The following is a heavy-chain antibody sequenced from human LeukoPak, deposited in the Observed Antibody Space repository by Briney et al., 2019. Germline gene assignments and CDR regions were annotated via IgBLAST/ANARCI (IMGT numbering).Heavy chain of an antibody. CDR1: GYTFTSYG. D-gene: IGHD4-17*01. J-gene: IGHJ6*03. CDR3: AKTTVTSEEYFYYYMDV. CDR2: IITYNGNT. Sequence: ASVKVSCKTSGYTFTSYGLSWLRQAPGQGLEWMVCIITYNGNTYYSQKLQGRVTMTTDTSTSTAYMELRSLRSDDTAVYYCAKTTVTSEEYFYYYMDVWGKGTTITVSS. V-gene: IGHV1-18*01.